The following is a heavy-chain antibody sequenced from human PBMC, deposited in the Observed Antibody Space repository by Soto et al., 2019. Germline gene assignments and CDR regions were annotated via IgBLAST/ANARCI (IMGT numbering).Heavy chain of an antibody. CDR2: FDPEDGET. V-gene: IGHV1-24*01. CDR3: ATYDIVVVPAAKMFHYYMDV. J-gene: IGHJ6*03. CDR1: GCTLTELS. D-gene: IGHD2-2*01. Sequence: ASVKVSCKVSGCTLTELSMHWVRQAPGKGLEWMGGFDPEDGETIYAQKFQGRVTMTEDTSTDTAYMELSSLRSEDTAVYYCATYDIVVVPAAKMFHYYMDVWGKGTTVTVS.